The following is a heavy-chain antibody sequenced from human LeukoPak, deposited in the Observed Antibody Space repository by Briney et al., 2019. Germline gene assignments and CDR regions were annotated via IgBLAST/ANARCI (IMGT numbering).Heavy chain of an antibody. CDR2: INAGNGNT. J-gene: IGHJ4*02. CDR1: GYTFTSYA. V-gene: IGHV1-3*03. CDR3: ARDGGCTNGVCPNTFDY. Sequence: ASVKVSCKASGYTFTSYAMHWVRQAPGQRLEWMGWINAGNGNTKYSQEFQGRVTITRDTSASTAYMELSSLRSEDMAVYYCARDGGCTNGVCPNTFDYWGQGTLVTVSS. D-gene: IGHD2-8*01.